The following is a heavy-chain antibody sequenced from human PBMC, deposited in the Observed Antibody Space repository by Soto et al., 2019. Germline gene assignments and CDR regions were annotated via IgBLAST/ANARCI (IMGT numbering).Heavy chain of an antibody. D-gene: IGHD2-2*01. CDR3: AHGSCSSADCYPNPYLDY. CDR2: IYWDDDE. CDR1: GFSLSTTAEG. V-gene: IGHV2-5*02. J-gene: IGHJ4*02. Sequence: QITLKESGPTLVKPTQTLTLTCTFSGFSLSTTAEGVGWIRQPPGKALEWLALIYWDDDERDSPSLKTRLTITKDTSNNQVVLTMTNVDPVDTATYYCAHGSCSSADCYPNPYLDYWGQGILVTVSS.